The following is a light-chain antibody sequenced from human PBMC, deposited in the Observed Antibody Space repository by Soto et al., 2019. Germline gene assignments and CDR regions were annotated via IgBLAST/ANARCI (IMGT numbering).Light chain of an antibody. CDR2: DDT. Sequence: SYELTQPPSVSVAPGQTARITCGGNNIGSKSVHWYQHKAGQAPVLVVYDDTDRPSGVPERFSGSNSENTATLTVSRVEAGDEAGYYCQVWDRTSDAWVFGGGTKLTVL. CDR3: QVWDRTSDAWV. CDR1: NIGSKS. V-gene: IGLV3-21*02. J-gene: IGLJ3*02.